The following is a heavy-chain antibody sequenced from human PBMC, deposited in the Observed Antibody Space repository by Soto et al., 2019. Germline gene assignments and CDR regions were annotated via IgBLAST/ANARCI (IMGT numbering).Heavy chain of an antibody. D-gene: IGHD2-21*02. V-gene: IGHV4-34*01. Sequence: SEALSQTCAGYGVYFIGYYWSWIRQPPGKGLEWIGEINHSGSTNYNPSLKSRVTISVDTSKNQFSLKLSSVTAEDTAVYYCAREETAWPLAYGLDVWGQGTTVTVSS. CDR2: INHSGST. CDR1: GVYFIGYY. J-gene: IGHJ6*02. CDR3: AREETAWPLAYGLDV.